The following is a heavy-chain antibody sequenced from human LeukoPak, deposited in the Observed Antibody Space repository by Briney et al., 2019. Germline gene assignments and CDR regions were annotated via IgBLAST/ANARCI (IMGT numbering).Heavy chain of an antibody. Sequence: GGSLRLSCAASGFTFSSYSMNWVRQAPGKGLEWVSSISGSSSYIYYADSVKGRFTISRDNAKNSLYLQMNSLRAEDTAVYYCARETAARGNFDYWGQGTLVTVSS. D-gene: IGHD6-6*01. CDR3: ARETAARGNFDY. V-gene: IGHV3-21*01. CDR2: ISGSSSYI. CDR1: GFTFSSYS. J-gene: IGHJ4*02.